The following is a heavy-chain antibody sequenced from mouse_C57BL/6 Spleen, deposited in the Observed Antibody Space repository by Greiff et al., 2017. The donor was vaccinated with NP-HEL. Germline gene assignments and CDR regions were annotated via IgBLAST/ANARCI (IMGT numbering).Heavy chain of an antibody. J-gene: IGHJ4*01. CDR3: TRVPRNRAMDC. Sequence: QVQLQQSGAELVRPGASVTLSCKASGYTFTDYEMHWVKQTPVHGLEWIGAIDPETGGTAYNQKFKGKAILTADKSSSTAYMELRSLTSEGSAVYYCTRVPRNRAMDCWGQGTSVTVSS. D-gene: IGHD2-10*02. CDR1: GYTFTDYE. V-gene: IGHV1-15*01. CDR2: IDPETGGT.